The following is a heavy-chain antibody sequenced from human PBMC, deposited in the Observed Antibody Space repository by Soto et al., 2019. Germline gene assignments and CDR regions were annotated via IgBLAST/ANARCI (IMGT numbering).Heavy chain of an antibody. D-gene: IGHD6-6*01. J-gene: IGHJ5*02. Sequence: WGSLLLGCAASGFTFSSYAMNWVRQAPGKGLEWVSAISGSGGSTYYADSVKGRFTISRDNSKNTLYLQMNSLRAEDTAVYYCAKGVRYSSSSAFDPWGQGTLVTVSS. V-gene: IGHV3-23*01. CDR1: GFTFSSYA. CDR2: ISGSGGST. CDR3: AKGVRYSSSSAFDP.